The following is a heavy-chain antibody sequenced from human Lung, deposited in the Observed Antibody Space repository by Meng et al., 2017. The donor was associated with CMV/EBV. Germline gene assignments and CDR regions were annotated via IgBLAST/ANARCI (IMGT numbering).Heavy chain of an antibody. Sequence: QITLKGSGPTLVKPTQTLTLTCTFSGFSLSTSEVGVGCIRQPPGKALEWLAVIYWDDDKRYSPSLKSRLTITKDTSKNQVVLTLTNMDPVDTATYYCALFTGSWFDPWGQGTLVTVSS. CDR2: IYWDDDK. V-gene: IGHV2-5*02. CDR1: GFSLSTSEVG. D-gene: IGHD1-14*01. J-gene: IGHJ5*02. CDR3: ALFTGSWFDP.